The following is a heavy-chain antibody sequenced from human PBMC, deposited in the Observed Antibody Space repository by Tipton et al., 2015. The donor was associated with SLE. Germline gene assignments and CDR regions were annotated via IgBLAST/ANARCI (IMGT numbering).Heavy chain of an antibody. CDR2: IDNSGST. CDR3: AGRTSPFNSFSHDAFDI. D-gene: IGHD2-15*01. J-gene: IGHJ3*02. Sequence: GLVKPSETLFLTCTVSGASISSSSYFWGWIRQSPGKGLEWIGSIDNSGSTYDNPSLRSRFTISVDTPKNQFSLTLTSVTSADTVVYYCAGRTSPFNSFSHDAFDIWGPGTLVTVSS. CDR1: GASISSSSYF. V-gene: IGHV4-39*07.